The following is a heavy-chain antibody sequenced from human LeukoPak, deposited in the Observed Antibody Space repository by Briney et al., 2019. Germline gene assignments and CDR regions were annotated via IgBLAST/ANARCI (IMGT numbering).Heavy chain of an antibody. Sequence: PGGSLRLSCAASGFTFSSYSMNWVRQAPGKGLEWVSSISGSSSYIYYADSVKGRFTISRDNAKNSLYLQMNSLRAEDTAVYYCASSGSGSYYKKGGPFDYWGQGTLVTVSS. CDR1: GFTFSSYS. J-gene: IGHJ4*02. CDR2: ISGSSSYI. D-gene: IGHD3-10*01. CDR3: ASSGSGSYYKKGGPFDY. V-gene: IGHV3-21*01.